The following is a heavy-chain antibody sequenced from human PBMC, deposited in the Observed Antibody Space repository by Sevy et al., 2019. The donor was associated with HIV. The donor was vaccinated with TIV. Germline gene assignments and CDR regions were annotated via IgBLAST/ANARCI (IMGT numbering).Heavy chain of an antibody. Sequence: GGSLRLSCAASGFTFSSYAMHWVRQAPGKGLEWVAVISYDGSNKYYADSVKGRFTISRDNSKNTLYLQMNSLRAEDTDVYYCAREPSSYFDYWGQGTLVTVSS. CDR2: ISYDGSNK. J-gene: IGHJ4*02. CDR3: AREPSSYFDY. V-gene: IGHV3-30*04. CDR1: GFTFSSYA.